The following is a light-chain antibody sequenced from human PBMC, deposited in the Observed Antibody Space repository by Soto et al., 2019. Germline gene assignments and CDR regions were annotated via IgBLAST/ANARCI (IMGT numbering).Light chain of an antibody. Sequence: SYELTQPPSVSVSPGQTASITCSGDKLGEKYACWYQQKSGQSPVLVIYQDNKRPSGIPERFSGSNSGNTATLTISGAQAMDEADYYCQAWDSNTLFGGGTKVTVL. V-gene: IGLV3-1*01. CDR2: QDN. CDR3: QAWDSNTL. CDR1: KLGEKY. J-gene: IGLJ2*01.